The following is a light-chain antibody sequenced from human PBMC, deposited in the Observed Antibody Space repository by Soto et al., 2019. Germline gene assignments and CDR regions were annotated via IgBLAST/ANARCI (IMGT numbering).Light chain of an antibody. CDR1: QSVSRNY. V-gene: IGKV3-20*01. Sequence: EIVLTQSPGTLSLSPGERATLSCRASQSVSRNYLAWYQQKPGQAPRLLIFNASIRTTGIPDRFSGSGSGTDFTLTINRLEPEDCAVYYCLQYGSSPRTFGQGTKVEVK. J-gene: IGKJ1*01. CDR3: LQYGSSPRT. CDR2: NAS.